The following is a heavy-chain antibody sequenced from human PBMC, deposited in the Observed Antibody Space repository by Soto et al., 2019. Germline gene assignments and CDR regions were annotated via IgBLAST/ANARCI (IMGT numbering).Heavy chain of an antibody. D-gene: IGHD6-13*01. Sequence: GGSLRLSCAASGLTFSSYGMHWVRQAPGKGLEWVAVISYDGSNKYYADSVKGRFTISRDNSKNTLYLQMNSLRAEDTAVYYCAKSRIAAAGPYYYYYGMDVWGQGTTVTVSS. V-gene: IGHV3-30*18. J-gene: IGHJ6*02. CDR1: GLTFSSYG. CDR2: ISYDGSNK. CDR3: AKSRIAAAGPYYYYYGMDV.